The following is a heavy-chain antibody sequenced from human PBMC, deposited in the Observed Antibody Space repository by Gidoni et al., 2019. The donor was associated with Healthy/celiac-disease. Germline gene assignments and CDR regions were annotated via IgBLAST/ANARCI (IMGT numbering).Heavy chain of an antibody. CDR2: ISSNGGST. Sequence: EVQLVESGGGLVQPGGSLRLSCSASGFTFSSYAMHWVRQAPGKGLEYVSAISSNGGSTYYADSVKGRFTISRDNSKNTLYLQMSSLRAEDTAVYYCVRGDSSPWGPFDYWGQGTLVTVSS. CDR3: VRGDSSPWGPFDY. V-gene: IGHV3-64D*08. J-gene: IGHJ4*02. D-gene: IGHD6-6*01. CDR1: GFTFSSYA.